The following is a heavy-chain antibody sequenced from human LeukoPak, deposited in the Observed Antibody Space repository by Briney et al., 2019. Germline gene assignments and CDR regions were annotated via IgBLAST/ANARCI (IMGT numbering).Heavy chain of an antibody. D-gene: IGHD4-17*01. CDR3: ARVDYGDYVLDY. V-gene: IGHV4-31*03. J-gene: IGHJ4*02. CDR1: GGSVSSGGYY. CDR2: IYYSGST. Sequence: SETLSLTCTVSGGSVSSGGYYWSWIRQHPGKGLEWIGYIYYSGSTYYNPSLKSRVTISVDTSKNQFSLKLSSVTAADTAVYYRARVDYGDYVLDYWGQGTLVTVSS.